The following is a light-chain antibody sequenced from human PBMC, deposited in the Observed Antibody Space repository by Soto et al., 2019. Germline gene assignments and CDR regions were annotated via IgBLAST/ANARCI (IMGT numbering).Light chain of an antibody. CDR1: SSDVGGYNY. V-gene: IGLV2-14*01. CDR3: SSFTTSSTRI. Sequence: QSALTQPASVSGSPGQSITISCTGTSSDVGGYNYISWYQQHPGKVPKLLIYEVNNRPSGVSNRFYGSKSGNTASLTISGLQAGDEADYYCSSFTTSSTRIFGGGTKLTVL. CDR2: EVN. J-gene: IGLJ2*01.